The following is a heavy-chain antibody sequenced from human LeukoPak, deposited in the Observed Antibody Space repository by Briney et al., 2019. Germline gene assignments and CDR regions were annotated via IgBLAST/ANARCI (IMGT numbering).Heavy chain of an antibody. Sequence: SETLSLTCTVSGGSISSYYWSWIRQPPGKGLEWMGYIYYSGSTNYNPSLKSRVTISVDTSKNQLSLKLSSVTAADTAVYYCARVAAGIGFFQHWGQGTLVTVSS. CDR1: GGSISSYY. CDR2: IYYSGST. CDR3: ARVAAGIGFFQH. V-gene: IGHV4-59*08. J-gene: IGHJ1*01. D-gene: IGHD6-13*01.